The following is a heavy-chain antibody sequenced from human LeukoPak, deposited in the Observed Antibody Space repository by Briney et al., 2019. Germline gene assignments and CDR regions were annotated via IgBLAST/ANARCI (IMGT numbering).Heavy chain of an antibody. CDR2: ISWNSGSI. J-gene: IGHJ5*02. V-gene: IGHV3-9*01. CDR1: GFTFDDYA. D-gene: IGHD3-10*01. Sequence: GGSLRLSCAASGFTFDDYAMQWVRQAPGKGLEWVSGISWNSGSIGYADSVKGRFTISRDNAKNSLYLQMNSLRAEDTAVYYCARESGITMLRGAHTPWGQGTLVTVTS. CDR3: ARESGITMLRGAHTP.